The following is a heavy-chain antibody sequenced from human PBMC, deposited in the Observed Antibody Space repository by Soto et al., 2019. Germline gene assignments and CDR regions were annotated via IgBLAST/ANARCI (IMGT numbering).Heavy chain of an antibody. Sequence: GGSLRLSCAVSGFTFSSYWMSWVRQAPGKGLEWVANMNQDGSEKYYVDSVKGRFTISRDNAKNSLYLQMNSLRAEDTPTYYCGTPEGFILGAVAWGQGTLVTVSS. CDR2: MNQDGSEK. J-gene: IGHJ5*02. D-gene: IGHD3-16*01. V-gene: IGHV3-7*01. CDR1: GFTFSSYW. CDR3: GTPEGFILGAVA.